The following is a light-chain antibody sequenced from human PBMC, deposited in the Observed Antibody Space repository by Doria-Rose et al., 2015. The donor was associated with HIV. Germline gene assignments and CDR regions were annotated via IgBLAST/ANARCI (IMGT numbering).Light chain of an antibody. Sequence: TQSPGTLSLSPGERATLSCRASQSFSSTYLAWYQQKPGQAPSLLIYDRSTRANGIPDRFSASGSGTDFTLTINRLEPEDFALYYCHQYGTSWTFGQGSKVEI. CDR2: DRS. J-gene: IGKJ1*01. V-gene: IGKV3-20*01. CDR1: QSFSSTY. CDR3: HQYGTSWT.